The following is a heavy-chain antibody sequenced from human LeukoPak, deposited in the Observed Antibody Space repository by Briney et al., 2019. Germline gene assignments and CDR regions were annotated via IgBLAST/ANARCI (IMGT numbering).Heavy chain of an antibody. Sequence: NPSETLSLTCTVSGGSISSGDSCWGWIRQPPGKGLEWIGYIYYSGSTYCNPSLKSRVTISVDTSKNQFYLKLSSVTAADTAVYYCARWYYYGSGLPAFDYWGQGTLVTVSS. V-gene: IGHV4-30-4*01. D-gene: IGHD3-10*01. CDR3: ARWYYYGSGLPAFDY. J-gene: IGHJ4*02. CDR1: GGSISSGDSC. CDR2: IYYSGST.